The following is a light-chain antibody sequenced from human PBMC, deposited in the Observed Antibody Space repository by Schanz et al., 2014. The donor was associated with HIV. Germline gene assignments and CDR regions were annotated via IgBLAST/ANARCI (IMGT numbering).Light chain of an antibody. V-gene: IGLV6-57*04. CDR3: QSSDDDDPGL. CDR1: SGSIASNY. CDR2: EDN. Sequence: NFMLTQPHSVSESPGKTVTISCTRSSGSIASNYVQWYQQRPGSAPTTVIYEDNQRPSGVPDRFSGSIDSSSNSASLTISGLRPEDEGDYYCQSSDDDDPGLFGGGTKLTVL. J-gene: IGLJ3*02.